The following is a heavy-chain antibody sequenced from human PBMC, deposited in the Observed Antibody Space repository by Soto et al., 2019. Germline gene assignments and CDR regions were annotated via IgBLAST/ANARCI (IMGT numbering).Heavy chain of an antibody. CDR1: GGTFSTYA. Sequence: QVQLVQSGAEVKKPGSSVKVSCKAPGGTFSTYAISWVRQAPGQGLEWMGGVIPIFGTPKYAQKFQGSVTITADESTSTGYMELRSLRSEDTAVYYCARSQGGSSSLVIYYYYYYGMDVWGQGTTVTVSS. V-gene: IGHV1-69*01. CDR3: ARSQGGSSSLVIYYYYYYGMDV. J-gene: IGHJ6*02. CDR2: VIPIFGTP. D-gene: IGHD2-15*01.